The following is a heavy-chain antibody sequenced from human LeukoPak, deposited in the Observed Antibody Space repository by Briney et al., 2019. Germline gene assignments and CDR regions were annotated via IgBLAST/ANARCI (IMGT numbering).Heavy chain of an antibody. D-gene: IGHD1-14*01. CDR2: IKEDGSEK. J-gene: IGHJ4*02. CDR1: GFTFSSHW. CDR3: ARDAGTC. Sequence: GGSLRLSCAASGFTFSSHWMTWVRLAPGKGLEWVANIKEDGSEKYYVDSVKGRFTISRDNAKNSLYLQMNSLRAEDTAVYYCARDAGTCWGQGTLVTVSS. V-gene: IGHV3-7*01.